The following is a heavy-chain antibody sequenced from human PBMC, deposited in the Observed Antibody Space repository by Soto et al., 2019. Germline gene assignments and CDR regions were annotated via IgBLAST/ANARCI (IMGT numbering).Heavy chain of an antibody. J-gene: IGHJ4*02. Sequence: GGSLRLSCAASGFTFSSYAMHWVRQAPGKGLEYVSAISSNGGSTYYADSVKGRFTISRDNSKNTLYLQMGSLRAEDMAVYYCARGPHSNSWYYFDYWGQGTLVTVPS. CDR1: GFTFSSYA. D-gene: IGHD6-13*01. CDR2: ISSNGGST. V-gene: IGHV3-64*02. CDR3: ARGPHSNSWYYFDY.